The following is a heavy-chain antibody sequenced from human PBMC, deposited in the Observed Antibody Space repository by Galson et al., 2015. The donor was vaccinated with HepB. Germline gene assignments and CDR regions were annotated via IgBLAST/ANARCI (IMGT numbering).Heavy chain of an antibody. J-gene: IGHJ1*01. CDR3: ARGCSSTSCYRGQYFQH. CDR2: IYYSGST. CDR1: GGSISSYY. V-gene: IGHV4-59*12. D-gene: IGHD2-2*02. Sequence: ETLSLTCTVSGGSISSYYWSWIRQPPGKGLEWIGYIYYSGSTNYNPSLKSRVTISVDTSKNQFSLKLSSVTAADTAVYYCARGCSSTSCYRGQYFQHWGQGTLVTVSS.